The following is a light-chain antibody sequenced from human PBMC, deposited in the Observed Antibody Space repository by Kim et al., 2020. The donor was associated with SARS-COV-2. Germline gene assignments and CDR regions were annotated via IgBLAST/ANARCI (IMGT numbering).Light chain of an antibody. V-gene: IGKV3-11*01. CDR2: DAS. CDR1: QSVSNY. Sequence: LYPGERATLSCRAGQSVSNYLAWYQQKPGQAPRLLIYDASTRATGIPARFSGSGSGTDFTLTISSLEPEDFAVYYCQQRSNWPRTFGQGTKVDIK. J-gene: IGKJ1*01. CDR3: QQRSNWPRT.